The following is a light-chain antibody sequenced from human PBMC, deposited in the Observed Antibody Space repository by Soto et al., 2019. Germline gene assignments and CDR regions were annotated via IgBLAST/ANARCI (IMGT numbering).Light chain of an antibody. V-gene: IGKV1-39*01. Sequence: DIQMTQSPSSLSASVGDRVTITCRASQTISSYLNWYQQSPGKAPKLLIYAASSLQSGVPSRFSGSGSGTDITLTISSLQPEDFATYYCQQSSNIPYTFGQGTKLEIK. CDR1: QTISSY. CDR3: QQSSNIPYT. J-gene: IGKJ2*01. CDR2: AAS.